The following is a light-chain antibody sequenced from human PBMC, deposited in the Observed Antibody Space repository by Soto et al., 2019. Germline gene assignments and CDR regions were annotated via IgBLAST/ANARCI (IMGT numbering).Light chain of an antibody. CDR2: MXS. J-gene: IGKJ1*01. V-gene: IGKV2-28*01. CDR1: QSLVVKNGNNY. CDR3: MQALQTPRT. Sequence: IVMTQSPLSLPVTTGEAASLSXRPSQSLVVKNGNNYFDWXLKKPGXSPQXXXYMXSKRDWGVPDRCSGSGSGKYFTLNISRVAAEDVGVYYCMQALQTPRTVGQGTKVEI.